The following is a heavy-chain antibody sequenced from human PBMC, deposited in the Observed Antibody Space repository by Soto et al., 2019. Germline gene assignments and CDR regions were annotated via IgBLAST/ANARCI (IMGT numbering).Heavy chain of an antibody. V-gene: IGHV4-31*03. CDR3: ARGIVVVPAARFDY. D-gene: IGHD2-2*01. CDR1: GGSISSGGYY. Sequence: LSLTCTVSGGSISSGGYYWSWIRQHPGKGLEWIGYIYYSGSTYYNPSLKSRVTISVDTSKNQFSLKLSSVTAADTAVYYCARGIVVVPAARFDYWGQGTLVTVSS. J-gene: IGHJ4*02. CDR2: IYYSGST.